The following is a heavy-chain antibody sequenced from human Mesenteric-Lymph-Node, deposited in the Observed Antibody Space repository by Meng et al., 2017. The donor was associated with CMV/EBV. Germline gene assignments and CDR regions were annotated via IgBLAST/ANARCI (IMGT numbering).Heavy chain of an antibody. CDR3: VRDTYFYYGMDV. CDR1: GFDFSTYW. V-gene: IGHV3-7*01. D-gene: IGHD2-21*01. J-gene: IGHJ6*02. Sequence: GESLKISCAASGFDFSTYWMSWVRQAPGKGLEWVANIGQEGSEKYYADSVKGRFTISRDNAKNSLYLQMNGLSAGDTALYYCVRDTYFYYGMDVWGRGTPVTVSS. CDR2: IGQEGSEK.